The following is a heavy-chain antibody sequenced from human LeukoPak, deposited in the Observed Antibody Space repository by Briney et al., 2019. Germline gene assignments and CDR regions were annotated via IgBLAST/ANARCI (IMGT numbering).Heavy chain of an antibody. CDR2: IYTSGST. Sequence: SETLSLTCTVSGGSISSYYWSWIRQPAGKGLEWIGRIYTSGSTNYNPSLKSRVTMSVDTSKNQFSLKLSSVTAADTAVYYCAREGGYYYHYYYYMDVWGKGTTVTVSS. CDR1: GGSISSYY. CDR3: AREGGYYYHYYYYMDV. D-gene: IGHD3-22*01. V-gene: IGHV4-4*07. J-gene: IGHJ6*03.